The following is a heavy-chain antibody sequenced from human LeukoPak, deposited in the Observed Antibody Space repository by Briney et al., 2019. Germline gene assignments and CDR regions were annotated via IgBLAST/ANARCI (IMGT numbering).Heavy chain of an antibody. V-gene: IGHV4-59*01. Sequence: SETLSLTCTVSGGSISSYCWSWIRQPPGKGLEWIGYIFYSGSTNYNPSLKNRVTISVDTSKNQFSLKLSSVTAADTAVYYCVRSDDFWSGYYGYWGQGTLVTVSS. D-gene: IGHD3-3*01. CDR3: VRSDDFWSGYYGY. J-gene: IGHJ4*02. CDR1: GGSISSYC. CDR2: IFYSGST.